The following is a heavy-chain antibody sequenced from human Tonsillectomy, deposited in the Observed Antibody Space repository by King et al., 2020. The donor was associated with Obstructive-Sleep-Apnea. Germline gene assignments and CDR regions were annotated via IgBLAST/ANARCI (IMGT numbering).Heavy chain of an antibody. J-gene: IGHJ6*02. CDR2: ITVSGCST. CDR3: AKGQLEYYYYYAMDV. V-gene: IGHV3-23*01. Sequence: VQLQESGGGLVQPGGSLRLSCAASGFTFSNYAMSWVRQAPGEGLEWVSGITVSGCSTYYADSVKGRFTVSRDNSKNTLYLQMNSLRAEDTAVYYCAKGQLEYYYYYAMDVWGQGTTVTVSS. D-gene: IGHD1-1*01. CDR1: GFTFSNYA.